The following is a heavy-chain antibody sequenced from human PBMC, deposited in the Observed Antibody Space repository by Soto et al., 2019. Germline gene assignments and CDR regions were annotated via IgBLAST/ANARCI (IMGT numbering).Heavy chain of an antibody. Sequence: PSETLSLTCTVSGCSISRYYWGWIWQPPGKGLEWIGYIYYSGSTNYNPSLKSRVTISVDTSKNQFSLKLSSVTAADTAVYYCARSDDSPGGTYYMDVWGKGTTVTVSS. V-gene: IGHV4-59*01. CDR3: ARSDDSPGGTYYMDV. J-gene: IGHJ6*03. CDR2: IYYSGST. D-gene: IGHD1-1*01. CDR1: GCSISRYY.